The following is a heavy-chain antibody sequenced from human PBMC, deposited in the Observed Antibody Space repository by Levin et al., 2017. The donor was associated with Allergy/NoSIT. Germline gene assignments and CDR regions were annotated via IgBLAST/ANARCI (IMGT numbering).Heavy chain of an antibody. V-gene: IGHV3-49*03. CDR3: TRDQLEGNYYGIAGF. CDR2: IRIKSYGGTT. CDR1: GFTFSDYI. D-gene: IGHD3-10*01. Sequence: GGSLRLSCTASGFTFSDYIMSWFRQAPGKGLEWVAFIRIKSYGGTTEYAASVRGRFTISRDDSTSSAYLQMNSLKTEDTAIYYCTRDQLEGNYYGIAGFWGQGILVTVSS. J-gene: IGHJ4*02.